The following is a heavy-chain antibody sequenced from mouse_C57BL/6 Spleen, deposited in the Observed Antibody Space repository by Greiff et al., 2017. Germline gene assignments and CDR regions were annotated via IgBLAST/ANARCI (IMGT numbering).Heavy chain of an antibody. CDR3: ARDVDY. CDR1: GYTFTDYY. Sequence: EVQLQQSGPELVKPGASVKISCKASGYTFTDYYMNWVKQSHGKSLEWIGDINPNNGGTSYNQKFKGKATLTVDKSSSPAYMELRSLPSEDSAVXYCARDVDYWGQGTTLTVSS. V-gene: IGHV1-26*01. CDR2: INPNNGGT. J-gene: IGHJ2*01.